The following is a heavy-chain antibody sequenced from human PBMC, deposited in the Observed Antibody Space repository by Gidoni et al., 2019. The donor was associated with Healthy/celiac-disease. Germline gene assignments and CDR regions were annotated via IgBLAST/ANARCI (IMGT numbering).Heavy chain of an antibody. Sequence: EVHLLESGGGFVEPGGSLRLYCAASGFTFSGYAMSWVRQVPGKGLGWVSAISGSGGTTYYADSVKGRSTISRDNSKNTLYLQINSLRAEDTALYYCAKDTNSGGFDYWGQGALVTVSS. D-gene: IGHD7-27*01. CDR3: AKDTNSGGFDY. V-gene: IGHV3-23*01. CDR1: GFTFSGYA. J-gene: IGHJ4*02. CDR2: ISGSGGTT.